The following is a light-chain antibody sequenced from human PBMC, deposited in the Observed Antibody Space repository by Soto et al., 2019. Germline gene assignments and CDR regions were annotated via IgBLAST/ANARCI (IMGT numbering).Light chain of an antibody. CDR2: EVT. V-gene: IGLV2-14*01. CDR3: SLYTTTYTLI. Sequence: QSVLTQPASVSASPGQSITISCTGTGSDVGGYNYVSWYQQHPGKAPKLIIYEVTNRPSGVSDRFSGSKSGNTASLTISGLQAEDEADYHCSLYTTTYTLIFGGGTKLTVL. CDR1: GSDVGGYNY. J-gene: IGLJ2*01.